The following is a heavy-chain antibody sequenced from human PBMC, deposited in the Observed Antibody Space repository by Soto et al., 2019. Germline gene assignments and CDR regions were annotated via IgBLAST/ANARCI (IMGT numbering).Heavy chain of an antibody. V-gene: IGHV4-59*01. CDR2: IYYSGST. Sequence: SETLSLTCTVSGGSISSYYWSWIRQPPGKGLEWIGYIYYSGSTNYNPSLKSRVTISVDTSKNQFSLKLSSVTAADTAVYYCARVTIFGVVVKAPHAFDIWGQGTMVTVSS. CDR1: GGSISSYY. J-gene: IGHJ3*02. D-gene: IGHD3-3*01. CDR3: ARVTIFGVVVKAPHAFDI.